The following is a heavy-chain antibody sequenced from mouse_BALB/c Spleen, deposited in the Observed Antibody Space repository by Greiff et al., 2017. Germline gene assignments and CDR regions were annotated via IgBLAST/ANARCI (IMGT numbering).Heavy chain of an antibody. CDR1: GFTFSNYW. V-gene: IGHV6-6*02. CDR2: IRLKSNNYAT. J-gene: IGHJ2*01. D-gene: IGHD1-1*01. Sequence: EVKLVESGGGLVQPGGSMKLSCVASGFTFSNYWMNWVRQSPEKGLEWVAEIRLKSNNYATHYAESVKGRFTISRDDSKSSVYLQMNNLRAEDTGIYYCTRTNYGSSSYYFDYWGQGTTLTVSS. CDR3: TRTNYGSSSYYFDY.